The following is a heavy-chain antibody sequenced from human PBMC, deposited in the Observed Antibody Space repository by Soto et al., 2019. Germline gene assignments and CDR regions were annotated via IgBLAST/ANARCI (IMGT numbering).Heavy chain of an antibody. CDR3: AGLSGAVAGSYYFDY. V-gene: IGHV1-69*02. CDR1: GGTFSSYT. D-gene: IGHD6-19*01. CDR2: IIPILGIA. J-gene: IGHJ4*02. Sequence: QVQLVQSGAEVKNPGSSVKVSCKASGGTFSSYTISWVRQAPGQGLEWMGRIIPILGIANYAQKFQGRVTITADKSTSTAYMELSSLRSEDTAVYYCAGLSGAVAGSYYFDYWGQGTLVTVSS.